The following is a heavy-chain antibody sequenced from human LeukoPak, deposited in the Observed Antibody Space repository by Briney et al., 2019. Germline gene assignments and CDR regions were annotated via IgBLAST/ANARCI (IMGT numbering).Heavy chain of an antibody. D-gene: IGHD3-3*01. Sequence: ASVKVSCKASGYTFTGYYMHWVRQAPGQGLEWMGWINPNSGGTNYAQKFQGRVTMTRDTSISTAYMELSRLRSDDTAVYYCARDLSYDFWSGYYHYYYGMDVWGQVTTVTVSS. CDR2: INPNSGGT. V-gene: IGHV1-2*02. CDR1: GYTFTGYY. J-gene: IGHJ6*02. CDR3: ARDLSYDFWSGYYHYYYGMDV.